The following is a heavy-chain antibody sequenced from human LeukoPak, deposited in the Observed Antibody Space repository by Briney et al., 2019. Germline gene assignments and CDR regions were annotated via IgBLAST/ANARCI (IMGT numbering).Heavy chain of an antibody. CDR3: AGGTTGTTGNY. Sequence: ASVTDSCKASGYTFTSYAMHWVRQAPGQRLAWMGWINAGNGNTKYSQEFQGRVIITRDTSASTAYMELSSLRSEDTAVYYCAGGTTGTTGNYWGQGTLVTVSS. CDR1: GYTFTSYA. CDR2: INAGNGNT. V-gene: IGHV1-3*01. J-gene: IGHJ4*02. D-gene: IGHD1-1*01.